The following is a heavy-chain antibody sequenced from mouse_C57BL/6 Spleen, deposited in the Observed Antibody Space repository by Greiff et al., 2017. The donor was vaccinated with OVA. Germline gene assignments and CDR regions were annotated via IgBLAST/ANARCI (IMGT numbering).Heavy chain of an antibody. J-gene: IGHJ2*01. CDR3: ARSDYYGSSFDY. CDR2: FHTYNDDT. CDR1: GYTFTTYP. V-gene: IGHV1-47*01. D-gene: IGHD1-1*01. Sequence: VKLMESGAELVKPGASVKMSCKASGYTFTTYPIEWMKQNHEKSLEWIGKFHTYNDDTKYNEKFKGKATLTVEKSSSTVYLELSRLTSDDSAVYYCARSDYYGSSFDYWGQGTTLTVSS.